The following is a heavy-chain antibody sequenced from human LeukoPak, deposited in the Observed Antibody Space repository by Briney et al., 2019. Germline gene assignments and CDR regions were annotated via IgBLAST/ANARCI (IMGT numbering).Heavy chain of an antibody. Sequence: GGSLTLSCAASGFTFSSYWMSWLRQAPGQGLEWVANIKQDGREKYYVDSVKVRFTISRDNAKNSLYLQMTSLRAEDTAVYYCARYGSGWEFLTRRSGYYYYMDVWGKGTTVTVSS. V-gene: IGHV3-7*01. CDR2: IKQDGREK. CDR1: GFTFSSYW. D-gene: IGHD6-19*01. J-gene: IGHJ6*03. CDR3: ARYGSGWEFLTRRSGYYYYMDV.